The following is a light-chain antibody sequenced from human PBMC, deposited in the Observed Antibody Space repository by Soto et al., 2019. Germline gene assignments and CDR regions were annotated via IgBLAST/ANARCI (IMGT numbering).Light chain of an antibody. CDR3: SSYTSRRTRV. Sequence: QSVLTQPASVSASPGQSITISCTGTSSDVGDYNYVSWYQQHPGKAPELMIYEVSNRPSGVSNRFSGSKSGNTASLTISGLQAEDEADYDCSSYTSRRTRVFGTGTKVTVL. CDR1: SSDVGDYNY. V-gene: IGLV2-14*01. CDR2: EVS. J-gene: IGLJ1*01.